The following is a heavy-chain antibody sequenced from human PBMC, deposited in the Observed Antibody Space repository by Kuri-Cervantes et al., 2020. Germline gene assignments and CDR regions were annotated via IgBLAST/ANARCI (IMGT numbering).Heavy chain of an antibody. D-gene: IGHD6-19*01. CDR3: AKDEWLVPEYFQH. CDR1: GFTFSSHW. J-gene: IGHJ1*01. CDR2: IKKDGSEK. Sequence: GESLKISCAASGFTFSSHWMSWVRQAPGKGLEWVANIKKDGSEKYYLDSVKGRFTISRDNSKNTLYLQMNSLRAEDTAVYYCAKDEWLVPEYFQHWGQGTLVTVSS. V-gene: IGHV3-7*05.